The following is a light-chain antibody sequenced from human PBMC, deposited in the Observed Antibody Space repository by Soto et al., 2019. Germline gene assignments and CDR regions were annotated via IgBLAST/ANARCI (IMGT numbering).Light chain of an antibody. CDR1: SSDVGGYNY. CDR2: DVS. V-gene: IGLV2-14*03. J-gene: IGLJ2*01. CDR3: TSYTSSSTLVV. Sequence: QSALTQPASVSGSPGQSITISCTGTSSDVGGYNYVSWYQHHPGKAPKLMIYDVSNRPSGVSNRFSGSKSGNTASLTISGFQAEDEADYYCTSYTSSSTLVVFGGGTKLTVL.